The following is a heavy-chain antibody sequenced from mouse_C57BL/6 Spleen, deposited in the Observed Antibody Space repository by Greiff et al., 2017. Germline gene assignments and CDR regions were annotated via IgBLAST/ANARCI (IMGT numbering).Heavy chain of an antibody. J-gene: IGHJ2*01. CDR1: GYTFTDYE. CDR3: TRWNYSNFFDY. CDR2: IDPETGGT. V-gene: IGHV1-15*01. Sequence: VQLLQSGAELVRPGASVTLSCKASGYTFTDYEMHWVKQTPVHGLEWIGAIDPETGGTAYNQKFKGKAILTADKSSSTAYMELRSLTSEDSAVYYCTRWNYSNFFDYWGQGTTLTVSS. D-gene: IGHD2-5*01.